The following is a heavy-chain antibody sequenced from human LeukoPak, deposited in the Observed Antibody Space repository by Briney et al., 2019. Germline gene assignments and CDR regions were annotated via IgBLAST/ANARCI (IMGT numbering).Heavy chain of an antibody. CDR1: GYTFTGYY. CDR3: ARDAVYDDYVWGSYRYRGAFDI. D-gene: IGHD3-16*02. Sequence: GASVKVSCKASGYTFTGYYMHWVRQAPGQGLEWMGWINPNSGGTNYAQKFQGRVTMTRDTSISTAYMELSRLRSDDTAVYYCARDAVYDDYVWGSYRYRGAFDIWGQGTMVTVSS. V-gene: IGHV1-2*02. J-gene: IGHJ3*02. CDR2: INPNSGGT.